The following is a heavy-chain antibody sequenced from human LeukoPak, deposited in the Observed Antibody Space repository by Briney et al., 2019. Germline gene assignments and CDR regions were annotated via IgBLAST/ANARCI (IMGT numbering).Heavy chain of an antibody. D-gene: IGHD3-3*01. CDR3: ARDLTRITIFGVVSGYMDV. Sequence: KPGGSLRLSCAASGFNFSSYSMNWVRQAPGKGLEWVSSISSSSSYIYYADSVKGRFTISRDNAKNSLYLQMNSLRAEDTAVYYCARDLTRITIFGVVSGYMDVWGKGTTVTVSS. V-gene: IGHV3-21*01. CDR2: ISSSSSYI. CDR1: GFNFSSYS. J-gene: IGHJ6*03.